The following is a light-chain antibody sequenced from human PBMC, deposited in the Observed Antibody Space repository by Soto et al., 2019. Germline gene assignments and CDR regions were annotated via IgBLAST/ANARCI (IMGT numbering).Light chain of an antibody. V-gene: IGLV2-8*01. J-gene: IGLJ1*01. CDR2: EVT. CDR1: SSDVCYYDY. Sequence: QSALAQPPSASGFPGQSVTISCTGTSSDVCYYDYVSWYQQHPGKAPKLVIYEVTKRPSGVPDRVSASKSGNTASLTVSGLRAEDEADYYCSSYAGSNNVVFGSGTKVTVL. CDR3: SSYAGSNNVV.